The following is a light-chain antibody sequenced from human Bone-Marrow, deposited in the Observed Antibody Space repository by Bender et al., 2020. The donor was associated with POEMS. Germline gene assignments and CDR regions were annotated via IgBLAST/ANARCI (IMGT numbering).Light chain of an antibody. CDR2: DAA. V-gene: IGLV3-21*02. J-gene: IGLJ3*02. Sequence: VVTQPPSVSVAPGQTATITCGGNNIGRKTVHWSQQKPRQAPVMVIYDAADRPSWIPDRFSGSNSGNTDTLTISRVEDGDEADYYCQVWDGDTDHWVFGGGTKLTVL. CDR3: QVWDGDTDHWV. CDR1: NIGRKT.